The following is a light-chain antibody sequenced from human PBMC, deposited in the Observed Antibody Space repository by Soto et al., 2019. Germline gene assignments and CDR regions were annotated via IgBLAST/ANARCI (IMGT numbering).Light chain of an antibody. Sequence: VVLTQSPVTLSLSPGERATLSCRASQSSRGLLAWYQQKPGQAPRLLIYDAYNRATGIPPRFSGSGSGTDFTLTISSLEPEDSAVYYCQQRHMWPITFGQGTRLEIK. CDR3: QQRHMWPIT. J-gene: IGKJ5*01. CDR2: DAY. CDR1: QSSRGL. V-gene: IGKV3-11*01.